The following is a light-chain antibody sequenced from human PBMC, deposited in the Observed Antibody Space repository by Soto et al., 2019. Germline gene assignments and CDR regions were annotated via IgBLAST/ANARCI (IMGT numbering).Light chain of an antibody. CDR1: HSIRDC. Sequence: DIQMTQSPSTLSASVGDSLTITCRASHSIRDCLAWYQQKPGQAPHLLIYDASNLESGVPSRFSGSGSGTDSTLTISSLRHDDFVNYYWQQYESYSLTFGGGTRVEIK. CDR3: QQYESYSLT. CDR2: DAS. V-gene: IGKV1-5*01. J-gene: IGKJ4*01.